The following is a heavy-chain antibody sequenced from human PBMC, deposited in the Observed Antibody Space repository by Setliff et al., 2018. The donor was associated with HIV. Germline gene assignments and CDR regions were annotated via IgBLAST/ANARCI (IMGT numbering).Heavy chain of an antibody. Sequence: SETLSLTCTVSGDSISSGSYFWIWIRQPAGKGLEWTGHISTTGSTSYNPSLKSRVIMSVDTSRNQFSLKLRSVTAADTAVYYCARGHDNKYYYFYYMDVWGKGTTVTVSS. J-gene: IGHJ6*03. V-gene: IGHV4-61*09. CDR2: ISTTGST. CDR1: GDSISSGSYF. D-gene: IGHD3-9*01. CDR3: ARGHDNKYYYFYYMDV.